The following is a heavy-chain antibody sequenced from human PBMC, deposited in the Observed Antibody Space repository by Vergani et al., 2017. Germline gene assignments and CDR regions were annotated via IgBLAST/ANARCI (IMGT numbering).Heavy chain of an antibody. J-gene: IGHJ5*02. CDR1: GYPFTSYY. CDR2: INPSGGST. Sequence: QVQLVQSGAEVKKPGASVKVSCKASGYPFTSYYMHWVRQAPGQGLEWMGIINPSGGSTSYAQKFQGRVTMTRDTSTSTVYMELSSLRSEDTAVYYCARAKDIVVVPAAIGWFDPWGQGTLVTVSS. D-gene: IGHD2-2*01. V-gene: IGHV1-46*01. CDR3: ARAKDIVVVPAAIGWFDP.